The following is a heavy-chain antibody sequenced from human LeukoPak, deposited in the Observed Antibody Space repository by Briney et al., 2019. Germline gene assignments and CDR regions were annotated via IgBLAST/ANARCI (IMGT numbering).Heavy chain of an antibody. CDR1: GFTFNSYW. V-gene: IGHV3-7*01. Sequence: GGSLRLSCAASGFTFNSYWISWVRQAPGKGLEWVANIKQDGSEKYYVDSVKGRLTISRDNAKNSLYLQMNSLRAEDTAVYYCARDLAWGGYWGQGTLVTVSS. CDR2: IKQDGSEK. CDR3: ARDLAWGGY. J-gene: IGHJ4*02. D-gene: IGHD7-27*01.